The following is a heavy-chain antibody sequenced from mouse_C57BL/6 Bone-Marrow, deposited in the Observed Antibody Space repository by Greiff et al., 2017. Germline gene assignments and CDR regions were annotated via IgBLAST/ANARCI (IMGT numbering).Heavy chain of an antibody. J-gene: IGHJ4*01. V-gene: IGHV3-6*01. CDR3: ARDLYYGSSPSIAMDY. CDR1: GYSITSGYY. CDR2: ISYDGSN. D-gene: IGHD1-1*01. Sequence: EVQVVESGPGLVKPSQSLSLTCSVTGYSITSGYYWNWIRQFPGNKLEWMGYISYDGSNNYNPSLKNRISITRDTSKNQFFLKLNSVTTEDTATYYCARDLYYGSSPSIAMDYWGQGTSVTVSS.